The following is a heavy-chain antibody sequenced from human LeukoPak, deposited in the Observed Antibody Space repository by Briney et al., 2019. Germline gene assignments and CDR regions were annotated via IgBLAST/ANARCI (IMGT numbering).Heavy chain of an antibody. V-gene: IGHV1-2*02. CDR1: GYTFTGYY. Sequence: ASVKVSCKASGYTFTGYYMHWVRQAPGQGLEWMGWINPNNGGSNYARKFQGRVTMTMDTSITTGYMEMGSLTSDDTAVYYCARQYRSVTLDSWGQGTLVTVSS. D-gene: IGHD4-17*01. J-gene: IGHJ4*02. CDR3: ARQYRSVTLDS. CDR2: INPNNGGS.